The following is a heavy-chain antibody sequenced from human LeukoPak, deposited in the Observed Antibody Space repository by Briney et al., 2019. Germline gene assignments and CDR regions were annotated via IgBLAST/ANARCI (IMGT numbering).Heavy chain of an antibody. V-gene: IGHV3-21*01. CDR1: GLTFSSFG. CDR3: ARDHRITMVRGDLFDI. J-gene: IGHJ3*02. D-gene: IGHD3-10*01. Sequence: PGGSLRLSCAASGLTFSSFGMNWVRQAPGKGLEWVSSISSTSSYIYYADSVKGRFTISRDNAKNSLYLQMNSLRAEDTAVYYCARDHRITMVRGDLFDIWGQGTMVTVSS. CDR2: ISSTSSYI.